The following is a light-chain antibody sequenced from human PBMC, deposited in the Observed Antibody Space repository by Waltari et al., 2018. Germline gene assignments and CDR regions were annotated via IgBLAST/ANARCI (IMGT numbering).Light chain of an antibody. CDR2: CAS. CDR3: QQYYSTLT. V-gene: IGKV4-1*01. J-gene: IGKJ4*01. CDR1: QSVLYSSNNKNY. Sequence: DIVMTQSPDSLAVSLGERATINCKSSQSVLYSSNNKNYLAWYQKKPGQPPKLLISCASTRESGVPDRFSGSGSGTDFTLTISSLQAEDVAVYYCQQYYSTLTFGGGTKVEIK.